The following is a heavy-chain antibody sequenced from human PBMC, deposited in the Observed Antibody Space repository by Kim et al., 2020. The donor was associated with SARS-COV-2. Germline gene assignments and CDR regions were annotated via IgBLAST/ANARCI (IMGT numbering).Heavy chain of an antibody. CDR2: SDGATT. J-gene: IGHJ4*02. D-gene: IGHD3-16*01. CDR3: VRGTGD. Sequence: SDGATTNYATSLKERFTITRDNSKNTIYLHMSSLGLEDTAVYYCVRGTGDWGQGTLVTVSS. V-gene: IGHV3-64*03.